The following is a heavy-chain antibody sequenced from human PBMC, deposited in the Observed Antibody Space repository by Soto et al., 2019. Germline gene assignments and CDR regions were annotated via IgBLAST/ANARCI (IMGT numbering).Heavy chain of an antibody. D-gene: IGHD6-6*01. CDR2: INPNSGGT. CDR3: GRDEARPLGY. J-gene: IGHJ4*02. Sequence: ASGKVSCKASGYTFTGYYMHWVRQAPGQGLEWMGWINPNSGGTNYAQKFQGWVTMTRDTSISTAYMELSRLRSDDTAVYYCGRDEARPLGYWGRGTLVTVSS. V-gene: IGHV1-2*04. CDR1: GYTFTGYY.